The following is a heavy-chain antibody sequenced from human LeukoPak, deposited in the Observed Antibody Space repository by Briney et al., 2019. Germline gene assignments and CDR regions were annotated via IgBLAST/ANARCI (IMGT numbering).Heavy chain of an antibody. J-gene: IGHJ4*02. Sequence: ASVKVSCKTSGYTFTTYGLSWVRQARGQGLEWMGWISGYNGNTKYAHKFQGRFSMTTDTPTRTAYMELKSLRSGDTAVYYCVLGDILTGYWAEYFAYWGQGTLVTVSS. CDR2: ISGYNGNT. CDR3: VLGDILTGYWAEYFAY. V-gene: IGHV1-18*01. CDR1: GYTFTTYG. D-gene: IGHD3-9*01.